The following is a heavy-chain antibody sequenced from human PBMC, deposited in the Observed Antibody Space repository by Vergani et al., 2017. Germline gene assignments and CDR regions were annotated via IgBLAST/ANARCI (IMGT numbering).Heavy chain of an antibody. D-gene: IGHD1-1*01. CDR2: IWYDGSNK. CDR1: GFTFSSHG. J-gene: IGHJ5*01. Sequence: QVQLVESEGGVVQPGRSLTLSCVASGFTFSSHGLHCVRQAPGKGLEWVAVIWYDGSNKYYGDSVKGRFTISRDNSKNTLYLQMNSLRVEDTAVYYCARWGNEKRRDSWGQGTLVTVSS. V-gene: IGHV3-33*01. CDR3: ARWGNEKRRDS.